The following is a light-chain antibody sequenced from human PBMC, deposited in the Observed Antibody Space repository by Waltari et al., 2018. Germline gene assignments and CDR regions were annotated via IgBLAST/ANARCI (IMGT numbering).Light chain of an antibody. J-gene: IGLJ3*02. CDR2: KDS. V-gene: IGLV3-25*03. CDR1: AFPRQS. Sequence: SSELTQPPSVSVSPGQTAKIPCSGDAFPRQSVYWYQQKPGQAPVLLIYKDSERPSGIPERFSGSSSGTIVTLTISGVQAEDEADYYCQSADTSDTWLFGGGTKLTVL. CDR3: QSADTSDTWL.